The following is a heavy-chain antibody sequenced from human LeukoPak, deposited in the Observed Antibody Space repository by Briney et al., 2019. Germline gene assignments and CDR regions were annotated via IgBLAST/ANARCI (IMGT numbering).Heavy chain of an antibody. CDR3: AKDHRNYGDHLVPDY. Sequence: PGGSLRLSCTASGFTFSSYAMSWVRQAPGKGLECVSAISGSGGSTYYADSVKGRFTISRDNSKNTLYLQMNSLRAEDTAVYYCAKDHRNYGDHLVPDYWGQGTLVTVSS. V-gene: IGHV3-23*01. CDR1: GFTFSSYA. D-gene: IGHD4-17*01. CDR2: ISGSGGST. J-gene: IGHJ4*02.